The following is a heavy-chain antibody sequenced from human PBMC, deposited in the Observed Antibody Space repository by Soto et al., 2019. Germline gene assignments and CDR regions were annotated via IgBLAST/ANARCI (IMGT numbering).Heavy chain of an antibody. J-gene: IGHJ3*02. V-gene: IGHV3-33*01. D-gene: IGHD2-15*01. CDR1: GFTFSSYG. CDR3: ARDPIVVVVAATYDAFDI. CDR2: IWYDGSNK. Sequence: QVQLVESGGGVVQPGRSLRLSCAASGFTFSSYGMHWVRQAPGKGLEWVAVIWYDGSNKYYADSVKGRFTISRDNSKKTLYLKMNSIRAEDTAVYYCARDPIVVVVAATYDAFDIWGQGTMVTVSS.